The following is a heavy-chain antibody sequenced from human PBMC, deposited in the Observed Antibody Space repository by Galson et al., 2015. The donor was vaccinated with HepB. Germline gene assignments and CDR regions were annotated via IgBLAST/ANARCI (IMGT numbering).Heavy chain of an antibody. Sequence: SLRLSCAASGFTFSSYWMSWVRQAPGKGLEWVANIKQDGSEKYYVDSVKGRFTISRDNAKNSLYLQMNSLRAEDTAVYYCARGTQEWELLVGLTGYTFDIWGQGTMVTVSS. D-gene: IGHD1-26*01. CDR2: IKQDGSEK. V-gene: IGHV3-7*03. J-gene: IGHJ3*02. CDR3: ARGTQEWELLVGLTGYTFDI. CDR1: GFTFSSYW.